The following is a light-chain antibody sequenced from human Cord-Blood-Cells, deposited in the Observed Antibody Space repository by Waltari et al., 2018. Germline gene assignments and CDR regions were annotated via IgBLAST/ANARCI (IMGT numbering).Light chain of an antibody. CDR3: SSYTSSSTGWV. J-gene: IGLJ3*02. CDR1: SSDVGGYNY. V-gene: IGLV2-14*01. Sequence: QSALTQPASVSGSPGQSITISCTGTSSDVGGYNYVSWYQQHPGKAPKLMIYDVSKRPSGVSHRFSGSKSGNTASLTISGLQAEDEADYYCSSYTSSSTGWVFGGGTKLTVL. CDR2: DVS.